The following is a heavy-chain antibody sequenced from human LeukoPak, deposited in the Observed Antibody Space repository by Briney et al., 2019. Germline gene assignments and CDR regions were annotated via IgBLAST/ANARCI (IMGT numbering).Heavy chain of an antibody. V-gene: IGHV4-59*01. J-gene: IGHJ5*02. D-gene: IGHD6-13*01. Sequence: ASETLSLTCAVYGGSFSGYYWSWIRQPPGKGLEWIGYIYYSGSTNYNPSLKSRVTISLDTAKNQFSLKLSSVTAADTAVYYCARGTAAAGTPGDNWFDPWGQGTLVTVSS. CDR2: IYYSGST. CDR3: ARGTAAAGTPGDNWFDP. CDR1: GGSFSGYY.